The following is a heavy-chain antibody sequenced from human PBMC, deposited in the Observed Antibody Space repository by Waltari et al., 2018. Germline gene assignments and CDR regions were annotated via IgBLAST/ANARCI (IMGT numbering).Heavy chain of an antibody. D-gene: IGHD6-13*01. Sequence: QVQLQESGPGLVKPSGTLSLTCAVSGGSISSSNWWSWVRQPPGKGLEWIGEIYHSGSTNYNPALNGRVTISVDKSKNQFSLKLSSVTAADTAVYYCARKPQASSGSPSSRYNWFDPWGQGTLVTVSS. CDR2: IYHSGST. CDR1: GGSISSSNW. V-gene: IGHV4-4*02. CDR3: ARKPQASSGSPSSRYNWFDP. J-gene: IGHJ5*02.